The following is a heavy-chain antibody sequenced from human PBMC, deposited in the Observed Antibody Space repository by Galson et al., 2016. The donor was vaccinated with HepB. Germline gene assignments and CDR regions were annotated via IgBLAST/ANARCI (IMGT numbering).Heavy chain of an antibody. D-gene: IGHD1-14*01. J-gene: IGHJ4*02. CDR2: IYSDGST. CDR1: GFTVSSNY. CDR3: ARDSTAPFRAGY. Sequence: SLRLSCAASGFTVSSNYMIWVRQAPWKGLEWVSVIYSDGSTHYADSVKGRFSISRDNSKNTLYLQMNSLRGEDTAVYYCARDSTAPFRAGYWGQGTLVTVS. V-gene: IGHV3-66*01.